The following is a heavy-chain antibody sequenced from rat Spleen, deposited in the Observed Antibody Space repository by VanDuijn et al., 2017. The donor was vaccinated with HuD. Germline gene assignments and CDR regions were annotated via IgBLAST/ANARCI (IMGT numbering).Heavy chain of an antibody. CDR2: ISYEGSGT. V-gene: IGHV5-22*01. Sequence: EVQLVESGGGLVQPGRSMKLSCVASGFTFSDYYMAWVRQAPKKGLEWVASISYEGSGTYYRDSVKGRFTISRDNAKSTLSLQMDSLRSEDTATYYCARRHYGYTDYFDYWGQGVMVTVSS. CDR3: ARRHYGYTDYFDY. D-gene: IGHD1-9*01. J-gene: IGHJ2*01. CDR1: GFTFSDYY.